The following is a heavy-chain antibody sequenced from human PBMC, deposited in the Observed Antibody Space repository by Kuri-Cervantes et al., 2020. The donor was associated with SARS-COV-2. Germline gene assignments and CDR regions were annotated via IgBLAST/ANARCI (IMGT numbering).Heavy chain of an antibody. D-gene: IGHD6-6*01. Sequence: SETLSLTCTVSGGSISSYYWSWIRQPPGKGLEWIGYIYYSGSTNYNPSLKSRVTMSVDTSKNQFSLKLSSVTAADTAVYYCARDRVYSSSSYYYYYGMDVWGQGTTVTVSS. J-gene: IGHJ6*02. CDR1: GGSISSYY. V-gene: IGHV4-59*12. CDR3: ARDRVYSSSSYYYYYGMDV. CDR2: IYYSGST.